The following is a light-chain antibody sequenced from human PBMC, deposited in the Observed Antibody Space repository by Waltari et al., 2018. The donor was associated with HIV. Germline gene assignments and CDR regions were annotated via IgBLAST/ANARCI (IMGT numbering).Light chain of an antibody. J-gene: IGKJ2*01. V-gene: IGKV1-13*02. CDR2: DAS. CDR1: QALRNA. Sequence: AIQFPHSPSSLSASVGDRVSIICRASQALRNALAWYQQKPGRPPKLLIYDASTLEGGVPERFSGSRSGTDFNLTISNLEPEDSATYYCQQYRSYPMTFGQGTTLEIK. CDR3: QQYRSYPMT.